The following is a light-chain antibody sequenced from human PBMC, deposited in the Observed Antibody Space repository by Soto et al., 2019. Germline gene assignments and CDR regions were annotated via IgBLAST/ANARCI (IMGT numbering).Light chain of an antibody. Sequence: FMLTQPPSASESPGQTVTISCTRTSGGIANHYVQWYQQRPGSAPTLVICEHNQRPSGVPDRFSGSTDCSSNSASLTSSGLHTDDEAYYYSQSYDSSFVLFGGGTQLTVL. CDR2: EHN. CDR3: QSYDSSFVL. J-gene: IGLJ2*01. CDR1: SGGIANHY. V-gene: IGLV6-57*04.